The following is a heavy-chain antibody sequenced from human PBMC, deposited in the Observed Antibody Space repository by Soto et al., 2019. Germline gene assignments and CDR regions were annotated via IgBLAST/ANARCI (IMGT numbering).Heavy chain of an antibody. D-gene: IGHD3-3*01. J-gene: IGHJ5*02. CDR2: MNPNSGNT. V-gene: IGHV1-8*01. CDR3: ARGGGSTYYDFWSGYLGGVNWFDP. Sequence: GASVKVSCKASGYTFTSYDINWVRQATGQGLEWMGWMNPNSGNTGYAQKFQGRVTMTRNTSISTAYMELSSLRSEDTAVYYCARGGGSTYYDFWSGYLGGVNWFDPWGQGTLVTVSS. CDR1: GYTFTSYD.